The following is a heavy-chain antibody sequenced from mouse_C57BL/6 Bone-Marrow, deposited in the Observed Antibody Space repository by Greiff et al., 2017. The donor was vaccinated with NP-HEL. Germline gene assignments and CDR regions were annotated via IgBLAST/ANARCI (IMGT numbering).Heavy chain of an antibody. Sequence: QVQLQQSGAELARPGASVKLSCKASGYTFTSYGISWVKQRPGQGLEWIGELYPRSGNTYYNEKFKGKATMTADKSSSTAYMELRSLPSEDSAVYFCARLVYYDYDVGAMDYWGQGTSVTVSS. CDR3: ARLVYYDYDVGAMDY. CDR2: LYPRSGNT. D-gene: IGHD2-4*01. V-gene: IGHV1-81*01. CDR1: GYTFTSYG. J-gene: IGHJ4*01.